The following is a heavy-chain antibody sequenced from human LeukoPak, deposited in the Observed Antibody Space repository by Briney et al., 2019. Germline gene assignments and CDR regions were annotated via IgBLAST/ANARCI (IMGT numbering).Heavy chain of an antibody. V-gene: IGHV3-48*03. D-gene: IGHD1-26*01. Sequence: GGSLRLSCAASGFTFSSYEMNWVRQAPGKGLEWVSYISSSGSTIYYADSVKGRFTISRDNAKNSLYLQMNSLRAEDTAVYYCARQGATTLDYWGQGTLDTVSS. CDR2: ISSSGSTI. CDR1: GFTFSSYE. J-gene: IGHJ4*02. CDR3: ARQGATTLDY.